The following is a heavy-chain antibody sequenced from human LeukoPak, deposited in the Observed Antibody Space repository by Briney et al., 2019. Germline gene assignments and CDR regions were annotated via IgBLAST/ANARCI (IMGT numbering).Heavy chain of an antibody. CDR3: ATSLSSSHYDSSGYAGLDI. J-gene: IGHJ3*02. D-gene: IGHD3-22*01. CDR2: IYYSGST. V-gene: IGHV4-39*07. Sequence: PSETLSLTCTVSGGSISSSSYYWGWIRQPPGKGLEWIGTIYYSGSTYYNPSLKSRVTISVDTSKNQFSLKLSSVTAADTAVYYCATSLSSSHYDSSGYAGLDIWGQGTMVTVSS. CDR1: GGSISSSSYY.